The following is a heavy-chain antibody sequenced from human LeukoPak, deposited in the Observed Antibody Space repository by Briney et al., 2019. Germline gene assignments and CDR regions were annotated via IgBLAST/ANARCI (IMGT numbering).Heavy chain of an antibody. V-gene: IGHV3-30-3*01. Sequence: PGRSLRLSCAASGFTFSSYAMHWVRQAPGKGLEWVAVISYDGSNKYYADSVKGRFTISRDNSKNTLYLQMNSLRAEDTAVYYCARFFSVNTQLQLRDDFWSGYKGDYYYMDVWGKGTTVTVSS. CDR3: ARFFSVNTQLQLRDDFWSGYKGDYYYMDV. CDR2: ISYDGSNK. D-gene: IGHD3-3*01. J-gene: IGHJ6*03. CDR1: GFTFSSYA.